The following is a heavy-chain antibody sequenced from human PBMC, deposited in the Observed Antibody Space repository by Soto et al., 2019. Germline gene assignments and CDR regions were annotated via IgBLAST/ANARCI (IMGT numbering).Heavy chain of an antibody. CDR3: ARDGFFTNRFSTHYYYMDV. CDR2: INPNSGGT. Sequence: ASVKVSCKASGYTFTGYYMHWVRQAPGQGLEWMGWINPNSGGTNYAQKFQGRVTMTTDTSMSTAYMELRSLRSDDTAVYYCARDGFFTNRFSTHYYYMDVWGKGTTVTVSS. CDR1: GYTFTGYY. D-gene: IGHD3-3*01. J-gene: IGHJ6*03. V-gene: IGHV1-2*02.